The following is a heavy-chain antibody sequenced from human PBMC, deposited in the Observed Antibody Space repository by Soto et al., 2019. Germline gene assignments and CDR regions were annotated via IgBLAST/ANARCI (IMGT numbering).Heavy chain of an antibody. CDR3: ARQLSHICDS. D-gene: IGHD3-3*02. V-gene: IGHV5-51*01. J-gene: IGHJ4*02. CDR2: IKPGTSDI. Sequence: PGESLKISCKGVGYKLCSAWIGWVRQMPGKGLEWMGIIKPGTSDIRYSPSCRGHVTISADEAVSTAYLQWSSLKASDTAMYYCARQLSHICDSWGQGTLVTVSS. CDR1: GYKLCSAW.